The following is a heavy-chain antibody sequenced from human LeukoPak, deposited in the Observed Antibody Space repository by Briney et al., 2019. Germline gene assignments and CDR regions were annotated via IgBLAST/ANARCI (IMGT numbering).Heavy chain of an antibody. CDR1: GGSFSGYY. D-gene: IGHD3-9*01. CDR3: ARAILTHTYYFDD. CDR2: INHSGST. V-gene: IGHV4-34*01. J-gene: IGHJ4*02. Sequence: SETLSLTCAVYGGSFSGYYWTWIRQPPGNGLEWIAEINHSGSTNYNPSLKSRVTISVDTSKNQFSLKLSSVTAADTAVYYCARAILTHTYYFDDWGQGTLVTVSS.